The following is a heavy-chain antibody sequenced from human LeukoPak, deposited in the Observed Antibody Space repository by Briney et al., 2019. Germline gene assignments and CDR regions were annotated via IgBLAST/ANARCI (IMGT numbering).Heavy chain of an antibody. CDR1: GGSISSYY. CDR2: IYYSGST. J-gene: IGHJ5*02. CDR3: ASRYQQTDRHKNPRNNWFDP. D-gene: IGHD2-2*01. V-gene: IGHV4-59*12. Sequence: SETLSLTCTVSGGSISSYYWSWIRQPPGKGLEWIGYIYYSGSTNYNPSLKSRVTISVDTSKNQFSLKLSSVTAADTAVYYCASRYQQTDRHKNPRNNWFDPWGQGTLVTVSS.